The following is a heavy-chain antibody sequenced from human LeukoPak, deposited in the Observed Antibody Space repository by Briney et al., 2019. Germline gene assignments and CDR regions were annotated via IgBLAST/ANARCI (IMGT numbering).Heavy chain of an antibody. CDR2: ISAYNGST. CDR1: GYTFTSYG. J-gene: IGHJ6*02. Sequence: ASVKVSCKASGYTFTSYGISWVRQASGQGLEWMGWISAYNGSTNYAQKLQGRVTMTTDTSTSTAYTELRSLRSDDTAVYYCAREDWGVVPAAIDGNYDFYYGMDVWGQGTAVTVSS. V-gene: IGHV1-18*01. D-gene: IGHD2-2*01. CDR3: AREDWGVVPAAIDGNYDFYYGMDV.